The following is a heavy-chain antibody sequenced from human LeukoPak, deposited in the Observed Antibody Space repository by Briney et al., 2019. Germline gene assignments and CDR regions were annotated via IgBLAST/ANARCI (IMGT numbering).Heavy chain of an antibody. Sequence: GGSLGLSCAASGFTFSNYAMHWVRQAPGKGLEWVAFISFDGSDKYYADSVKGRFTISRDNSKNTLYLQMNSLRAEDTAVYYCARDQPGTYTLSSTWGQGTLVTVSS. J-gene: IGHJ5*02. V-gene: IGHV3-30-3*01. CDR2: ISFDGSDK. CDR3: ARDQPGTYTLSST. CDR1: GFTFSNYA. D-gene: IGHD6-19*01.